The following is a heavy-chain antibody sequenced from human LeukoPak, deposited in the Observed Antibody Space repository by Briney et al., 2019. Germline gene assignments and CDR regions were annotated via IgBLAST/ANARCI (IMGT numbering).Heavy chain of an antibody. Sequence: SETLSLTCAVYGGSFSGYYWSWIRQPPGKGLEWNGEINHSGSTNYNPSLKSRVTISVDTSKNQFSLKLSSVTAADTAVYYCARGVPRFPRPPIVVVPAAISYFDYWGQGTLVTVSS. J-gene: IGHJ4*02. V-gene: IGHV4-34*01. CDR1: GGSFSGYY. CDR3: ARGVPRFPRPPIVVVPAAISYFDY. CDR2: INHSGST. D-gene: IGHD2-2*02.